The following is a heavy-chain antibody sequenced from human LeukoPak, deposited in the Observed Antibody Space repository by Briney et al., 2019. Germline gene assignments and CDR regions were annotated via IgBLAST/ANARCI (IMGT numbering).Heavy chain of an antibody. CDR1: GGTFSSYA. CDR3: ASDMVRGVIDYYYYGMDV. J-gene: IGHJ6*02. D-gene: IGHD3-10*01. V-gene: IGHV1-69*04. CDR2: IIPILGIA. Sequence: EASVKVSCKASGGTFSSYAISWVRQAPGQGLEWMGRIIPILGIANYAQKFQGRVTITADKSTSTAYMELSSLRSEDTAVYYCASDMVRGVIDYYYYGMDVWGQGTTVTVSS.